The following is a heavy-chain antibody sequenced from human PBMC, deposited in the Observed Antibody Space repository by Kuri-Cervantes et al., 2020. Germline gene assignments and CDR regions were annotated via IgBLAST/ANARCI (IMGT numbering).Heavy chain of an antibody. D-gene: IGHD3-10*01. CDR1: GFTFSSYA. CDR3: VREPHMVREMYYFDY. Sequence: GESLKISCAASGFTFSSYAMHWVRQAPGKGLEWVAVISYDGSNKYYADSVKGRFTISRDNSKNTLYLQMNSPRAEDTAVYYCVREPHMVREMYYFDYWGQGTLVTVSS. V-gene: IGHV3-30-3*01. CDR2: ISYDGSNK. J-gene: IGHJ4*02.